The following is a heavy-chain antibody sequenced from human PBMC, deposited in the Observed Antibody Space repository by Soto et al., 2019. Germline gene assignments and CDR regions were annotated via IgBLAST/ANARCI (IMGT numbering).Heavy chain of an antibody. J-gene: IGHJ6*02. V-gene: IGHV1-69*13. CDR1: GGTFSSYA. D-gene: IGHD3-22*01. Sequence: ASVKASCKASGGTFSSYAISWVRQAPGQGLEWMGGIIPIFGTANYAQKFQGRVTITADESTSTAYMELSSLRSEDTAVYYCARGRYYYDSSGYSTNTYYYYGLEVGG. CDR3: ARGRYYYDSSGYSTNTYYYYGLEV. CDR2: IIPIFGTA.